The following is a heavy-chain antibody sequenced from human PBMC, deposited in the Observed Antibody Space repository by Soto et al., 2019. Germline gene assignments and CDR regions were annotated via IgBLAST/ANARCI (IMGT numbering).Heavy chain of an antibody. CDR2: INPNSGGT. Sequence: GASVKVSCKASGYTFTGYYMHWVRQAPGQGLEWMGWINPNSGGTNYAQKFQGWVTMTRDTSISTAYMELSRLRSDDTAVYYCARGAFYTATWWDRGYSYGQFDYWGQGTLVTVSS. J-gene: IGHJ4*02. CDR3: ARGAFYTATWWDRGYSYGQFDY. CDR1: GYTFTGYY. V-gene: IGHV1-2*04. D-gene: IGHD5-18*01.